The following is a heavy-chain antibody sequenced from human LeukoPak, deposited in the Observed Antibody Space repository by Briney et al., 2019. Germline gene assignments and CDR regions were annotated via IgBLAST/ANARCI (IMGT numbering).Heavy chain of an antibody. V-gene: IGHV3-21*01. CDR3: VRIPNSANFPNWFDP. J-gene: IGHJ5*02. D-gene: IGHD4/OR15-4a*01. CDR2: ISSSSDYI. Sequence: LGGSLRLSCAASGFTFSSSTMNWFRRAPGKGLEWVSSISSSSDYIYYADSVKGRFTISRDNAKNSLYLQMNSLRAEDTAVYYCVRIPNSANFPNWFDPWGQGTLVTVSS. CDR1: GFTFSSST.